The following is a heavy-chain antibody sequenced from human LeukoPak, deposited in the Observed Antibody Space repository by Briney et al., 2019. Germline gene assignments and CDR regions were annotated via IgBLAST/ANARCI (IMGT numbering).Heavy chain of an antibody. V-gene: IGHV1-2*02. D-gene: IGHD6-19*01. CDR1: GYTFTSYY. Sequence: ASVKVSCKASGYTFTSYYMHWVRQAPGQGLEWMGWINPNSGDTNYAQKFQGRVTMTRDTSISTAYMDLSRLRSDDTAVYYCARMIAVAGDAFDIWGQGTMVTVSS. CDR3: ARMIAVAGDAFDI. CDR2: INPNSGDT. J-gene: IGHJ3*02.